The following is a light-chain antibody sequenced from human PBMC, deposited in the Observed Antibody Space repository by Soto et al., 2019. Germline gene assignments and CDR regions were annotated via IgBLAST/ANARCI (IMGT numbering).Light chain of an antibody. CDR2: DAT. CDR3: QHRINWPRT. J-gene: IGKJ1*01. CDR1: QDVSNW. V-gene: IGKV3-11*01. Sequence: EVVLTQSPATLSLSPGERVTLSCRASQDVSNWLAWYQQKPGQAPRLLIYDATNRAAGIPARFSGSGSGTDFTLTISSLEREDFAVYYCQHRINWPRTFGQGTRVEIK.